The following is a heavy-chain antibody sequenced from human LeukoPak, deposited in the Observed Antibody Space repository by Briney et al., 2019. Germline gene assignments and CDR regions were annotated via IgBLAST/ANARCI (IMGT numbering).Heavy chain of an antibody. CDR3: AREWQGGIAAAGTRIEGDY. J-gene: IGHJ4*02. D-gene: IGHD6-13*01. Sequence: GGSLRLSCAVSGFSVSGYWMTWVRQAPEKGLEWVANIKQDGSEKNYVDSVKGRFTISRDNAENSLFLQMNSLRVEDTAVYYCAREWQGGIAAAGTRIEGDYWGQGTQVAVSS. CDR1: GFSVSGYW. CDR2: IKQDGSEK. V-gene: IGHV3-7*01.